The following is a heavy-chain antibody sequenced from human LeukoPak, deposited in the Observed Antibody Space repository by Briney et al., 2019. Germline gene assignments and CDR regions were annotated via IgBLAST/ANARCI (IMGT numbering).Heavy chain of an antibody. CDR1: GGSISSYY. CDR3: ARGRYLTTGGGAAAGFLDY. J-gene: IGHJ4*02. Sequence: PSQTLSLTCTVSGGSISSYYWSWIRQPPGKGLEWIGEINHSGSTNYNPSLKRRVTISVDTSQNQFSVRLSSVTAADTAVYYCARGRYLTTGGGAAAGFLDYWGQGTLVTVSS. D-gene: IGHD6-13*01. CDR2: INHSGST. V-gene: IGHV4-34*01.